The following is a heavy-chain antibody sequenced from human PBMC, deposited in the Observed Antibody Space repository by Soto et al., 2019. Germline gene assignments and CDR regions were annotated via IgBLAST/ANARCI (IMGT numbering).Heavy chain of an antibody. V-gene: IGHV3-74*01. D-gene: IGHD2-2*01. J-gene: IGHJ6*02. CDR2: INSDGTTT. Sequence: GSLRLSCAASGFTFSNTWMHWVRQAPGKGLVWVSHINSDGTTTTYADSVKGRFTISRDNAKNTVHLQMNSLRAEDTAVYYCAKDGSYAQHVWGQGTTVTVSS. CDR3: AKDGSYAQHV. CDR1: GFTFSNTW.